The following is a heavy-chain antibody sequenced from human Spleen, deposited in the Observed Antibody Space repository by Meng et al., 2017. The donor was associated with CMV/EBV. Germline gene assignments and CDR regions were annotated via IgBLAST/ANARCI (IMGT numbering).Heavy chain of an antibody. Sequence: SQTLSLTCAVYSGSFSGYYWSWIRQPPGKGLEWIGEINHSGSTNYNPSLKSRVTISVDTSKNQFSLKLSSVTAADTAVYYCARGIFRRYYYDSSGYYFDYWGQGTLVTVS. CDR1: SGSFSGYY. CDR2: INHSGST. J-gene: IGHJ4*02. CDR3: ARGIFRRYYYDSSGYYFDY. D-gene: IGHD3-22*01. V-gene: IGHV4-34*01.